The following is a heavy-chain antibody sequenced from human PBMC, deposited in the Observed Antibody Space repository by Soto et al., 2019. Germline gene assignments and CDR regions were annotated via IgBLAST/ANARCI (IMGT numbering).Heavy chain of an antibody. CDR1: GSTFSRYA. CDR2: ISGSGGST. CDR3: AKGATTYYDILTGPYYYYGMDV. Sequence: PGGSLRLSCAASGSTFSRYAMNWVRQAPGKGLEWVSAISGSGGSTYYADSVKGRFTISRDNSKNTLYLQMNSLRAEDTAVYYCAKGATTYYDILTGPYYYYGMDVWGQGTTVTVS. J-gene: IGHJ6*02. V-gene: IGHV3-23*01. D-gene: IGHD3-9*01.